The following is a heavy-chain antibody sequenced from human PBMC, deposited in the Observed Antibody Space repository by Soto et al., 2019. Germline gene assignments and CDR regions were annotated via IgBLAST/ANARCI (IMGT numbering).Heavy chain of an antibody. CDR2: IYYTGTT. D-gene: IGHD5-18*01. V-gene: IGHV4-59*08. J-gene: IGHJ4*02. CDR3: AVRGGYSYGIFDY. Sequence: PSDTLSLTCTVSGPSISSHYLGCFRQPPGKGLEWIGYIYYTGTTNYFPSLKSRATISVDTSKNQFSLKLSSVTAADTAVYYCAVRGGYSYGIFDYWGQGTLVTVS. CDR1: GPSISSHY.